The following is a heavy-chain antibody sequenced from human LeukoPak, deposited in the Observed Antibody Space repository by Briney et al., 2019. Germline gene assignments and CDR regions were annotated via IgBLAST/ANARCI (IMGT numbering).Heavy chain of an antibody. J-gene: IGHJ4*02. D-gene: IGHD4-17*01. CDR2: IIPIFGTA. Sequence: ASVKVSCKASGGTLSSYAISWVRQAPGQGLEWMGRIIPIFGTANYAQKFQGRVTITTDESTSTAYMELSSLRSEDTAVYYCAIERALYGDYRRPLDYWGQGTLVTVSS. CDR3: AIERALYGDYRRPLDY. V-gene: IGHV1-69*05. CDR1: GGTLSSYA.